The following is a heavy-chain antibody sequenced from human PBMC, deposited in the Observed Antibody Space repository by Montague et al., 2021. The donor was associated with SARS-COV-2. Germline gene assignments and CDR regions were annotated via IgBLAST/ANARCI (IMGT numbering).Heavy chain of an antibody. CDR3: ARGHLSVSMFVVVFTSASYYFDY. CDR2: IKQSGST. Sequence: SETLSLTCGVYGGSFGDDHWSWIRQPPGKGLEWIGDIKQSGSTNXNPSLKSRVTISVDTSKNQFSLKLTSVTAADTAVYFCARGHLSVSMFVVVFTSASYYFDYWGQGAQVTVSS. D-gene: IGHD3-22*01. J-gene: IGHJ4*02. V-gene: IGHV4-34*01. CDR1: GGSFGDDH.